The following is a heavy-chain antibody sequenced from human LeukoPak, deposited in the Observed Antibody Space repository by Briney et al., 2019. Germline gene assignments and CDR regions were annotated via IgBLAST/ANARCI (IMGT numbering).Heavy chain of an antibody. CDR2: VYYSGST. CDR1: GDSISSSRYY. D-gene: IGHD6-13*01. Sequence: SETLSLTCTVSGDSISSSRYYWVWIRQPPGKGLEWIGTVYYSGSTYYNPSLQSRVTISVDTSKNQFSLKLISVTAADTAVYYCAAAHYSSSWYYFDYWGQGTLVTVSS. V-gene: IGHV4-39*01. CDR3: AAAHYSSSWYYFDY. J-gene: IGHJ4*02.